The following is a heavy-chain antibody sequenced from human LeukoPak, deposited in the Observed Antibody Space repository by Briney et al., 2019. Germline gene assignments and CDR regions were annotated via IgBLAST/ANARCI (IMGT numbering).Heavy chain of an antibody. D-gene: IGHD6-13*01. CDR2: IYHSGST. J-gene: IGHJ4*02. CDR1: GFTIRTFSM. Sequence: GSLRLSCAASGFTIRTFSMNWVRQAPGKGLEWIGEIYHSGSTNYNPSLKSRVTISVDKSKNQFSLKLSSVTAADTAVYYCARASAGYSSSWYDYWGQGTLVTVSS. CDR3: ARASAGYSSSWYDY. V-gene: IGHV4-4*02.